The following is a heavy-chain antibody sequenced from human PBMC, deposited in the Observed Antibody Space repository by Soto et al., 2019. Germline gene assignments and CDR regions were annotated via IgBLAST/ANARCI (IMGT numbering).Heavy chain of an antibody. CDR1: GFTFSSYA. CDR3: ASQEATAFGY. V-gene: IGHV3-30-3*01. CDR2: ISYDGSNK. D-gene: IGHD5-12*01. J-gene: IGHJ4*02. Sequence: QVQLVESGGGVVQPGRSLRLSCAASGFTFSSYAMHWVRQAPGKGLGWVAVISYDGSNKYYADSVKGRLTISRDNSKNTLYLQMNSLRAEDTAVYYCASQEATAFGYWGQGTLVTVSS.